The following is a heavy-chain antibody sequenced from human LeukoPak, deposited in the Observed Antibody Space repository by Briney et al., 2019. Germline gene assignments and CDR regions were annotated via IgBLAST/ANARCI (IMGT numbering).Heavy chain of an antibody. CDR3: VRDVPKQNFDF. CDR1: GFTFSRYW. V-gene: IGHV3-74*03. D-gene: IGHD2/OR15-2a*01. J-gene: IGHJ4*02. CDR2: IKTDGSST. Sequence: PGGSLRLSCTASGFTFSRYWMHWVRQAPGKGLVWVSRIKTDGSSTKYADSVKGRFSISRDNAKKTLYLQMNSLRIEDTAVYYCVRDVPKQNFDFWGQGVLVTVSS.